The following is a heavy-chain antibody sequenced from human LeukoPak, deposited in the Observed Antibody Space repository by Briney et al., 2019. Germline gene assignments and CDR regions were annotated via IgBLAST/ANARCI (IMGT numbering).Heavy chain of an antibody. D-gene: IGHD1-26*01. CDR3: ATGIVGATDDAFDI. V-gene: IGHV1-18*01. CDR1: GYSFVLYG. J-gene: IGHJ3*02. Sequence: ASVKVSCKASGYSFVLYGISRVRQAPGQGPEWMGWISAYNGNTNYAQKLQGRVTMTTDTSTSTAYMELRNLRSDDTAVYYCATGIVGATDDAFDIWGQGTMVTVSS. CDR2: ISAYNGNT.